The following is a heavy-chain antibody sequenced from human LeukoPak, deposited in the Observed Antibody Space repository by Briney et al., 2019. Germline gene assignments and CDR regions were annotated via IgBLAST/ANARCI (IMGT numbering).Heavy chain of an antibody. CDR2: MNPGDADA. V-gene: IGHV5-51*01. Sequence: GESLKISFKGSGYTFTRYWIAWGRQMPGKGLEWMAIMNPGDADATYSPSFQGQVTVSVDKSVSTAYLQWSSLRAADTAIYYCARRPTSGQYYFDEWGQGTLVTVPS. CDR1: GYTFTRYW. D-gene: IGHD6-19*01. CDR3: ARRPTSGQYYFDE. J-gene: IGHJ4*02.